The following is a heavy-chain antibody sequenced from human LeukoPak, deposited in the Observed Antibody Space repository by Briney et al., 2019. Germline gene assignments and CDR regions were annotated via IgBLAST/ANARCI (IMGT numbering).Heavy chain of an antibody. Sequence: ASVKVSCKASGYTFNSFGFSWVRQAPGQGLEWMGWISAKNGYSKYAQKLQGRVTMTTDTSTSTAYMELRSLRSDDTAVYYCAGSRALGKYFQHWGQGTLVTVSS. J-gene: IGHJ1*01. CDR1: GYTFNSFG. CDR2: ISAKNGYS. V-gene: IGHV1-18*01. CDR3: AGSRALGKYFQH.